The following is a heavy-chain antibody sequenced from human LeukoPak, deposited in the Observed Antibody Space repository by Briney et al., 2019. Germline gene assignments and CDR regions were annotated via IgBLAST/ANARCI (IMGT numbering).Heavy chain of an antibody. Sequence: PSETLSLTCTVSGDSISTYYWSWFRQPPGKGLEWIGFMCYDGNTNQNPSLKGRVTMSIDTSKNQFSLKMSSVTAADTAVYYCARHRPHNSRTFVNAFDIWGQGTMVTVSS. CDR3: ARHRPHNSRTFVNAFDI. D-gene: IGHD2/OR15-2a*01. CDR1: GDSISTYY. J-gene: IGHJ3*02. V-gene: IGHV4-59*08. CDR2: MCYDGNT.